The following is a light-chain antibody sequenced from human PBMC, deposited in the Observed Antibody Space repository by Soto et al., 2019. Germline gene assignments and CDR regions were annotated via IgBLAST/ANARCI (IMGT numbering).Light chain of an antibody. CDR2: GAS. V-gene: IGKV3-20*01. J-gene: IGKJ1*01. Sequence: EIVMTQSPATLSVSPGESATLSCRASQSVDNNVAWYQQKPGQAPRLLIYGASNRATGIPDRFSGSGSGTDFTLTISRLEPEDFAVYYCQQYGSSGTFGQGTKV. CDR1: QSVDNN. CDR3: QQYGSSGT.